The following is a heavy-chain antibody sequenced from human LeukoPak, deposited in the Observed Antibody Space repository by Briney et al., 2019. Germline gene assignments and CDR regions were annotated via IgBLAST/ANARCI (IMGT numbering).Heavy chain of an antibody. V-gene: IGHV1-46*03. J-gene: IGHJ5*02. Sequence: GASVKVSCKTSGYTFTSYYMHWVRQAPGQGLEWMGAIAPSDGGTNYAQKFQGRVTMTRDTSTSTVYMDLSSLRSEDTAVYYCTREGGCSSGSCYRFDPWGQGALVTVSS. CDR2: IAPSDGGT. CDR1: GYTFTSYY. CDR3: TREGGCSSGSCYRFDP. D-gene: IGHD2-15*01.